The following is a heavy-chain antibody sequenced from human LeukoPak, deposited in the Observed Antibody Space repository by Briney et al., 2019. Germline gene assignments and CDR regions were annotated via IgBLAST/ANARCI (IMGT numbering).Heavy chain of an antibody. Sequence: GRSLRLSCAASGFTFDDYAMHWVRQAPGKGLVGVLGISWNSGSIGYADSVKGRFTISRDNAKNSLYLQMNSLRAEDTALYYCAKSFGYSSSWYYFDYWGQGTLVTVSS. D-gene: IGHD6-13*01. CDR1: GFTFDDYA. V-gene: IGHV3-9*01. J-gene: IGHJ4*02. CDR3: AKSFGYSSSWYYFDY. CDR2: ISWNSGSI.